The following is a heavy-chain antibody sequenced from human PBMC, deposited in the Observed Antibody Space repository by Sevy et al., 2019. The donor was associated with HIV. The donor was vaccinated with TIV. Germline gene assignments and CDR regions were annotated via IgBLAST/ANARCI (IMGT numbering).Heavy chain of an antibody. J-gene: IGHJ4*02. CDR1: GFTFSSYS. D-gene: IGHD2-15*01. CDR3: VRNGRHLYDY. Sequence: GGSLRLSCSASGFTFSSYSMHWVRQAPGKGLEYVSAISYDESTCYADSVKGRRTISRDNSKDKLYLQMNSLKTEDTAVYYCVRNGRHLYDYWGQGALVTVSS. V-gene: IGHV3-64D*06. CDR2: ISYDEST.